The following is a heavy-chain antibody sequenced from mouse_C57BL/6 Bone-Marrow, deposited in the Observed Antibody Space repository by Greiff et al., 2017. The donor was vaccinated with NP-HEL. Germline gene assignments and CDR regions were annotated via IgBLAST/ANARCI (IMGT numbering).Heavy chain of an antibody. D-gene: IGHD1-1*01. V-gene: IGHV1-19*01. J-gene: IGHJ2*01. Sequence: VQLQQSGPVLVKPGASVKMSCKASGYTFTDYYMNWVKQSHGKSLEWIGVINPYNGGTSYNQKFKGKATLTVDKSSSTAYMELNSLTSDDSAVYYCARGGDYYGSSLFDYWGQGTTLTVSS. CDR2: INPYNGGT. CDR1: GYTFTDYY. CDR3: ARGGDYYGSSLFDY.